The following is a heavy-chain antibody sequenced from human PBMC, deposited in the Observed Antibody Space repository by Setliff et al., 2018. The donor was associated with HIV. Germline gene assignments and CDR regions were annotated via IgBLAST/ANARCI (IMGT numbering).Heavy chain of an antibody. D-gene: IGHD6-13*01. J-gene: IGHJ4*02. CDR1: GDKSMTYW. Sequence: PGESLKISCKASGDKSMTYWIGWVRQMPGKGLEWMGIIFPGDSDTKYSPSFEGQVTISADKSISTAYLQWSSLKASDTAMYYCARSGTGYSSSWDVPDFDYWGQGTLVTVSS. V-gene: IGHV5-51*01. CDR3: ARSGTGYSSSWDVPDFDY. CDR2: IFPGDSDT.